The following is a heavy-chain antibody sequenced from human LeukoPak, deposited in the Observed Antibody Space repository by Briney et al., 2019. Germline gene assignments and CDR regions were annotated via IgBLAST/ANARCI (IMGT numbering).Heavy chain of an antibody. CDR1: GYTFTGYY. V-gene: IGHV1-18*04. CDR2: ISAYNGNT. J-gene: IGHJ4*02. Sequence: ASVKVSCKASGYTFTGYYMHWVRQAPGQGLEWMGWISAYNGNTNHAQKLQGRVTMTTDTSTSTAYMELRSLRSDDTAVYYCARLSPGTFLDYWGQGTLVTVSS. D-gene: IGHD2/OR15-2a*01. CDR3: ARLSPGTFLDY.